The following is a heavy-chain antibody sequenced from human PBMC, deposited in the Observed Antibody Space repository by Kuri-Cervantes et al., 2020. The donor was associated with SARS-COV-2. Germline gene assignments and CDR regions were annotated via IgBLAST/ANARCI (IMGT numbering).Heavy chain of an antibody. CDR1: GFLFSASA. CDR2: VGGKANYYAT. J-gene: IGHJ4*02. V-gene: IGHV3-73*01. CDR3: TTLIDY. Sequence: GSLRLSCEVSGFLFSASAIRWVRQASGKGLEWVGRVGGKANYYATAYAASVKGRFTISRDDLKNMAYLQMNSLRTEDTAVYYCTTLIDYWGQGALVTVSS.